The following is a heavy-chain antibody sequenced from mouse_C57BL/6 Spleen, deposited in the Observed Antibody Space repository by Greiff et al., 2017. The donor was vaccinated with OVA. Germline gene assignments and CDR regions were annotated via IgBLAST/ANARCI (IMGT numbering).Heavy chain of an antibody. CDR2: ISNSANSI. CDR1: GFTFSDYG. V-gene: IGHV5-15*01. D-gene: IGHD2-13*01. CDR3: ARQRGLEYYDMDY. J-gene: IGHJ4*01. Sequence: EVKLVESGGGLVQPGGSLKFSCAASGFTFSDYGMAWVRQAPREGLEWVAFISNSANSINYADTVTGRITISRENAKNTLYLEMSSLRSEDTAMYYCARQRGLEYYDMDYWGQGTSVTVSS.